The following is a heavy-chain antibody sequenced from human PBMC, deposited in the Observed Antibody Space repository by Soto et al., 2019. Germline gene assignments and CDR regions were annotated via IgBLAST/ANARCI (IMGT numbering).Heavy chain of an antibody. CDR2: IIPIFGTA. Sequence: SVKVSCKASGGTFSSYAISWVRQAPGQGLEWMGGIIPIFGTANYAQKFQGRVTITADESTSTAYMELSSLRSEDTAVYYCARDLTYYDSRGVTTNWFDPWGQGTLVTVSS. CDR3: ARDLTYYDSRGVTTNWFDP. CDR1: GGTFSSYA. V-gene: IGHV1-69*13. D-gene: IGHD3-22*01. J-gene: IGHJ5*02.